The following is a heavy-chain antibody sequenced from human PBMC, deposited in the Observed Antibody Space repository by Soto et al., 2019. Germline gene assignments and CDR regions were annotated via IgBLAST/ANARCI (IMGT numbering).Heavy chain of an antibody. V-gene: IGHV3-23*01. CDR3: ARSVEGHFDY. Sequence: GGSLRLSCAASGFTFSSYAMSWVRQAPGKGLEWVSAISGSGGSTYYADSVKGRFTISRDNAKNSVDLQMNSLRDEDTAVYYCARSVEGHFDYCGQGTVVTVSS. CDR1: GFTFSSYA. J-gene: IGHJ4*02. CDR2: ISGSGGST. D-gene: IGHD6-19*01.